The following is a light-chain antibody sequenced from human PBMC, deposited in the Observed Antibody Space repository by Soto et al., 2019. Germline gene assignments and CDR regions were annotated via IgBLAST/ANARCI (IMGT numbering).Light chain of an antibody. J-gene: IGKJ4*01. V-gene: IGKV3-20*01. CDR3: QQYDSSPLT. Sequence: EIVLTQSPGTLSLSPGERATLSCRASQSVSSSYLAWYQQKPGQAPRLLISGTSSRATGIPDRFSGGGSGTDFTLTISRLEPEDFAVYFWQQYDSSPLTFGGGTKVEIK. CDR2: GTS. CDR1: QSVSSSY.